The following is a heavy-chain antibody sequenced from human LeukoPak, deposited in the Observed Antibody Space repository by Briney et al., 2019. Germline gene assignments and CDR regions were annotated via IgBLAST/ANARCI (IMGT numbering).Heavy chain of an antibody. J-gene: IGHJ6*02. CDR2: ISYDGSNK. Sequence: SGGSLRLSCAASGFNFSRYGMHWVRQAPGKGLEWVAVISYDGSNKYYADSVKGRFTISRDNSKNTLYLQMNSLRAEDTAVYYCAEITAMVSYGMDVWGQGTTVTVSS. D-gene: IGHD5-18*01. CDR1: GFNFSRYG. V-gene: IGHV3-30*12. CDR3: AEITAMVSYGMDV.